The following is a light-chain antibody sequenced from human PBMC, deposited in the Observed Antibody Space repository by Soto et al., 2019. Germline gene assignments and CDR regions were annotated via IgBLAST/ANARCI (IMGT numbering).Light chain of an antibody. V-gene: IGKV3-15*01. CDR3: QQYNNWPPDRT. CDR1: RTVGSN. Sequence: EIVMTQSPATLSVSPGERATLSCRASRTVGSNLAWYQQKLGQAPRLLIYGASTRATGIPARFSGSGSGTEFPLTTSGLRSVDFAIFFCQQYNNWPPDRTFGQGTKVEIK. CDR2: GAS. J-gene: IGKJ1*01.